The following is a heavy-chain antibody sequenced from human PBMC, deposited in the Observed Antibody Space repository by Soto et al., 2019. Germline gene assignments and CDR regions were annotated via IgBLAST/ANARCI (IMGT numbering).Heavy chain of an antibody. CDR3: AKEAPGGWHFFDT. CDR1: GFTFRTYG. Sequence: QVQLVESGGGVVQPGRSLRLSCAASGFTFRTYGMHWVRQAPGEGPEWVADISSDATKKHYADSVKGRFTISRANSKNTLYLQMISLRTEDTAVYYCAKEAPGGWHFFDTWGQGTLVTVSS. J-gene: IGHJ4*02. V-gene: IGHV3-30*18. D-gene: IGHD6-19*01. CDR2: ISSDATKK.